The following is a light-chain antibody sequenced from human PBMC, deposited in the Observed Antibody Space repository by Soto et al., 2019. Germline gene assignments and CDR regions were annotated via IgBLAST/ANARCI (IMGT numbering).Light chain of an antibody. V-gene: IGKV3-20*01. CDR2: GAS. Sequence: EIVLTQSPGTLSLSPGERATLSCRASQSLSSKYLAWYQQRPGQSPRLLVYGASSRATGIPDRFSGSGFGTDFALTISRLEPEDSAVYYCHQYDNAPFTFGPGTRVGIK. J-gene: IGKJ3*01. CDR1: QSLSSKY. CDR3: HQYDNAPFT.